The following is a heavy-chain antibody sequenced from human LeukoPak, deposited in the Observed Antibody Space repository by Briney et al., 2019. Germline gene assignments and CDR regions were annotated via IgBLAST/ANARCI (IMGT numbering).Heavy chain of an antibody. CDR2: IWYDGSNK. D-gene: IGHD6-19*01. J-gene: IGHJ4*02. Sequence: GRSLRLSCAASGFTFSSYGMHWVRQAPGKGLEWVAVIWYDGSNKYYADSVKGRFTISRDNSKNTLYLQMNSLRAEDTAVYYCAREIGIAVAGPDYWGQGTLVTVSS. CDR1: GFTFSSYG. V-gene: IGHV3-33*01. CDR3: AREIGIAVAGPDY.